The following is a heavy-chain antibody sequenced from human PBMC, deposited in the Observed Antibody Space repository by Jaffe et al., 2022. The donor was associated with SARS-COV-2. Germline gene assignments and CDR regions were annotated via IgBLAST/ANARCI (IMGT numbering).Heavy chain of an antibody. CDR3: ARDRKKTTVTTCGAFDI. D-gene: IGHD4-4*01. CDR1: GYTFTSYG. Sequence: QVQLVQSGAEVKKPGASVKVSCKASGYTFTSYGISWVRQAPGQGLEWMGWISAYNGNTNYAQKLQGRVTMTTDTSTSTAYMELRSLRSDDTAVYYCARDRKKTTVTTCGAFDIWGQGTMVTVSS. V-gene: IGHV1-18*01. CDR2: ISAYNGNT. J-gene: IGHJ3*02.